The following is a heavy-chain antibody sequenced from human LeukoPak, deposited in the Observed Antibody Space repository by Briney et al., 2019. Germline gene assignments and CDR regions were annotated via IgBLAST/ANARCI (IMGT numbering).Heavy chain of an antibody. V-gene: IGHV4-61*01. Sequence: SETLSLTCTVSGASLSSGSHYWTWSPPPPGDGLDWIGYISYSGSTNYNPSLKSRVTISLDTSKNQFSLKLSSVAAADTAVYYCARYLGAAVAGYFDYWGQGTLVTVSS. D-gene: IGHD6-19*01. CDR1: GASLSSGSHY. J-gene: IGHJ4*02. CDR3: ARYLGAAVAGYFDY. CDR2: ISYSGST.